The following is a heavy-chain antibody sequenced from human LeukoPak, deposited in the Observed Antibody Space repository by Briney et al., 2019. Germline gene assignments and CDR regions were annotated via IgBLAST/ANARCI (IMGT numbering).Heavy chain of an antibody. D-gene: IGHD1-20*01. Sequence: GGSLRLSCAASGFTFSSYWMSWVRRAPGKGLERVANIKQDGSEKYYVDSVKGRFTVSRDNAENSLYLQMSSLRADDTAVYYCARGYNWAFDFWGQGTLVTVSS. CDR2: IKQDGSEK. CDR3: ARGYNWAFDF. J-gene: IGHJ4*02. V-gene: IGHV3-7*05. CDR1: GFTFSSYW.